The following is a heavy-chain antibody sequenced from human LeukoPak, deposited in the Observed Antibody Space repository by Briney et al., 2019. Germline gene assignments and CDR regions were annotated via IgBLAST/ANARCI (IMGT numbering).Heavy chain of an antibody. Sequence: SETLSLTCTVSGVSISGDYWSWIRQPPGKGLEWIGYIYFTGNTDHNPSLKSRVTLSMDTSKNQFSLKLTSVTAADTAVYYCARPTTDSSGYYYPLWGQGTLVAVSS. J-gene: IGHJ4*02. CDR1: GVSISGDY. D-gene: IGHD3-22*01. V-gene: IGHV4-59*08. CDR2: IYFTGNT. CDR3: ARPTTDSSGYYYPL.